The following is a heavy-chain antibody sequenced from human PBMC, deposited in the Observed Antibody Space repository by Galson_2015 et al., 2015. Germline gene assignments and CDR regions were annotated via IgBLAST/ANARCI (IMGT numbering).Heavy chain of an antibody. V-gene: IGHV6-1*01. Sequence: CAISGDSVSSHSAAWNWIRQSPSRGLEWLGRTYYRSKWYNDYAVSVESRITINPDTSKNQFSLQLNSVTPEDTAVYYCARYYYVSEYAFDIGCQATRVTVSS. CDR3: ARYYYVSEYAFDI. J-gene: IGHJ3*02. D-gene: IGHD3-10*02. CDR2: TYYRSKWYN. CDR1: GDSVSSHSAA.